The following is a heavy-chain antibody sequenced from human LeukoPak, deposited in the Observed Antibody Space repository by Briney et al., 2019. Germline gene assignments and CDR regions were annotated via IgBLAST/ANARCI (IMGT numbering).Heavy chain of an antibody. CDR1: AYSMSSLNY. V-gene: IGHV4-38-2*01. CDR2: IHHSGST. D-gene: IGHD2-2*01. J-gene: IGHJ5*02. CDR3: ARLGYCSSTSCYPDL. Sequence: PSETLSLTCAVSAYSMSSLNYWGWIRQPPGKGLEWIASIHHSGSTDYNPSLKSRVTISIDTSKNQFSLKLTYVTAADTAVYSCARLGYCSSTSCYPDLWGQGTLVTVS.